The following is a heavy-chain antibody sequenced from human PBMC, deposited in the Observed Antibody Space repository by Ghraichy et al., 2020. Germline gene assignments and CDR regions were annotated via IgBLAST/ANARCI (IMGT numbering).Heavy chain of an antibody. CDR3: ARESVLTGMGDDASDI. CDR2: IKQDGSDT. Sequence: GGSLRLSCAASGFTFSSHYMTWVRQAPGKGLEWVANIKQDGSDTFYLDSVRGRFTISRDNAKNSLYLQMNSQRADDTAVYYCARESVLTGMGDDASDIWGQGTMVTVSS. CDR1: GFTFSSHY. V-gene: IGHV3-7*03. J-gene: IGHJ3*02. D-gene: IGHD3-9*01.